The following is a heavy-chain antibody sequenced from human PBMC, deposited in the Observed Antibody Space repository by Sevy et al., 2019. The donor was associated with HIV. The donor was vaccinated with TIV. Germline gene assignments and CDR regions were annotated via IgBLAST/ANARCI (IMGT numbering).Heavy chain of an antibody. CDR3: AKDPSGWVGFNWFDP. CDR2: IKQDESEK. Sequence: GGSLRLSCAASGFSFSTYWMHWVRQAPGKGLEWVANIKQDESEKYYVASVKGRFTISRDNAKNSVYLEMNSLRAEDTAVYYCAKDPSGWVGFNWFDPWGQGTLVTVSS. D-gene: IGHD3-10*01. CDR1: GFSFSTYW. J-gene: IGHJ5*02. V-gene: IGHV3-7*03.